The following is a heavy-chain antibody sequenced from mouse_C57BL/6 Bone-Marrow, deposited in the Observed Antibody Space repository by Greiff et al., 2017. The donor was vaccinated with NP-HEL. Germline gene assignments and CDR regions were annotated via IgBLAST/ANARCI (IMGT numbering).Heavy chain of an antibody. J-gene: IGHJ1*03. CDR3: ASDYYGSDWYFDV. D-gene: IGHD1-1*01. CDR2: ISGGGGNT. Sequence: DVMLVESGGGLVKPGGSLKLSCAASGFTFSSYTMSWVRQTPEKRLEWVATISGGGGNTYYPDSVKGRFTISRDNAKNTLYLQMSSLRSVDTALYYCASDYYGSDWYFDVWGTGTTVTVSS. V-gene: IGHV5-9*01. CDR1: GFTFSSYT.